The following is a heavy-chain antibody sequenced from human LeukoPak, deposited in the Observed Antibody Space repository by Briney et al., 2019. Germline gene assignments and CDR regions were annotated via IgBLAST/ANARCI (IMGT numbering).Heavy chain of an antibody. Sequence: GASVKVSCKASGYTFTGYYMHWVRQAPGQGLEWMGRINPNSGGTNYAQKFQGRVTMTRDTSISTAYMELSRLRSDDTAVYYCARGRRSGGSCHSDYWGQGTLVTVSS. D-gene: IGHD2-15*01. CDR1: GYTFTGYY. V-gene: IGHV1-2*06. J-gene: IGHJ4*02. CDR2: INPNSGGT. CDR3: ARGRRSGGSCHSDY.